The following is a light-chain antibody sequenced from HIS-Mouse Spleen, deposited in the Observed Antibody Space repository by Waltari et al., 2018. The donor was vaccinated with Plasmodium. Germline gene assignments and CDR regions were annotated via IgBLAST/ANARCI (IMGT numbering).Light chain of an antibody. CDR1: QIVSSN. Sequence: EIVMTQSPATLSVSPGERATLSCRASQIVSSNLAWYQQKPGQAPRLLIYGASTRATCIPASVSGSGSGTEFTLTISSLQSEDFAVYYCQQYNNWSFTFGPGTKVDIK. J-gene: IGKJ3*01. V-gene: IGKV3-15*01. CDR2: GAS. CDR3: QQYNNWSFT.